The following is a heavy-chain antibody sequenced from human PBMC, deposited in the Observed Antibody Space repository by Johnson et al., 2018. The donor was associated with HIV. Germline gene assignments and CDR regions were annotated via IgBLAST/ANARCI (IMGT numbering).Heavy chain of an antibody. CDR3: ARDESGSSWAFDI. CDR1: GFIFDDYG. J-gene: IGHJ3*02. D-gene: IGHD6-13*01. V-gene: IGHV3-20*04. CDR2: INWKGGSP. Sequence: VQLVESGGGVVRPGGSLRLSCAVSGFIFDDYGISWVRQVPGKGLEWVSDINWKGGSPGYADSVKGRFTIARENARNSLFLQMTRLRAEDTALYYCARDESGSSWAFDIWGQGTMVTVSS.